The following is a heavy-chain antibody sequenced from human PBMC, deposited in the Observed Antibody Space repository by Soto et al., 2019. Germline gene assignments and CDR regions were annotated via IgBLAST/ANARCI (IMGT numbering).Heavy chain of an antibody. CDR2: IIPIFGSA. CDR3: AGTREIPYYHGMDV. D-gene: IGHD2-2*02. V-gene: IGHV1-69*01. J-gene: IGHJ6*02. Sequence: QVQLVQSGAEVKKPGSSVKVSCKAPGGTLSSYAINWVRQAPGQGLAWMGGIIPIFGSANYAPKFQGRVTISADESTSTAYMEGSSMRSEDTAVYYCAGTREIPYYHGMDVWGQGTTVTVSS. CDR1: GGTLSSYA.